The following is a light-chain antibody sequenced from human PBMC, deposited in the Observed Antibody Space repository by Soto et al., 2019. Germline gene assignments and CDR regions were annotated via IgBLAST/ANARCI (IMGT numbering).Light chain of an antibody. J-gene: IGKJ5*01. CDR2: DAS. CDR3: QQRNNWPRGT. V-gene: IGKV3-11*01. CDR1: QSVSSY. Sequence: EIVLTQSPATLSLSPWERATLSCRASQSVSSYLAWYQQKPGQAPRLLIYDASNRATGIPARFSGSGSATDFTLTISSLEPEDFAVYYCQQRNNWPRGTFGQGTRLEIK.